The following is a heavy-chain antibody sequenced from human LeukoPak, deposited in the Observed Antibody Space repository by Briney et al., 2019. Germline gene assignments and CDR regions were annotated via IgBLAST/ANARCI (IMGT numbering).Heavy chain of an antibody. Sequence: KPSETLSLTCSVSGAFISGGTYYWGWIRQPPGKGLEWIGSIYYTGSTYDNPSLKSRVTISVDTSKNQFSLKLSSVTAADTAVYYCATRGGSGRAFDYWGQGTLVTVSS. V-gene: IGHV4-39*01. CDR1: GAFISGGTYY. D-gene: IGHD1-26*01. CDR2: IYYTGST. CDR3: ATRGGSGRAFDY. J-gene: IGHJ4*02.